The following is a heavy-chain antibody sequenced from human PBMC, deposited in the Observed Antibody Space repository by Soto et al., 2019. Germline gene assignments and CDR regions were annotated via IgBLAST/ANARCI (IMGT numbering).Heavy chain of an antibody. CDR2: VYWDDDK. CDR1: GFSLSTSGMG. CDR3: ARLTRGVYDLDRLWEKFDY. D-gene: IGHD5-12*01. Sequence: QITVKESGLTLVKPTETLTLTCTFSGFSLSTSGMGVGWIRQPPGKALEWLALVYWDDDKRYSPSLRSRLTIIKDTSKNQMDLTMTNMEPVDTATDYCARLTRGVYDLDRLWEKFDYWGQGTLVTVSS. J-gene: IGHJ4*02. V-gene: IGHV2-5*02.